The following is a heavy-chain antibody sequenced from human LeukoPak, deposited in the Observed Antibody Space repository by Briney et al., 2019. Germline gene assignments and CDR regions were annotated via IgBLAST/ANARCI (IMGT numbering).Heavy chain of an antibody. D-gene: IGHD3-3*01. CDR1: GGSFSGYY. V-gene: IGHV4-34*01. J-gene: IGHJ5*02. CDR3: ARGKAGARSGYMGYNWFDP. CDR2: INHSGST. Sequence: SETLSLTCAVYGGSFSGYYWSWIRQPPGKGLEWIGKINHSGSTNYNPPLKSRVTISVDTSKNQFSLKLSSVTAADTAVYYCARGKAGARSGYMGYNWFDPWGQGTLVTVSS.